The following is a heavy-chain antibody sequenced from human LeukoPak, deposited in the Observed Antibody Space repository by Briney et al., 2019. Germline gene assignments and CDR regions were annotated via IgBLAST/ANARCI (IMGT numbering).Heavy chain of an antibody. CDR2: IWYDGSNK. V-gene: IGHV3-33*06. Sequence: PGGSLRLSCAASGFTFSSYSMNWVRQAPGKGLEWVAVIWYDGSNKYYADPVKGRFTISRDNSKNTLYLQMNSLRAEDTAVYYCAKEEYNSSAEVGTGYYYMDVWGKGTTVTVSS. D-gene: IGHD6-6*01. J-gene: IGHJ6*03. CDR3: AKEEYNSSAEVGTGYYYMDV. CDR1: GFTFSSYS.